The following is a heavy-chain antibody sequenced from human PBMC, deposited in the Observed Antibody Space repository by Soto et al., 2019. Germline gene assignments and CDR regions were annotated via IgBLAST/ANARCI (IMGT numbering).Heavy chain of an antibody. J-gene: IGHJ4*02. CDR3: AKEGGPAYGYSPGCSAWHFDY. V-gene: IGHV3-30*18. Sequence: GGSLRLSCAASGFTFSSYGMHWVRQAPGKGLEGVAVISYDGSNKYYADSVKGRFTISRDNSKNTLYLQMNSPRAEDTAVYYYAKEGGPAYGYSPGCSAWHFDYWGQGTQVTVSS. CDR1: GFTFSSYG. CDR2: ISYDGSNK. D-gene: IGHD5-18*01.